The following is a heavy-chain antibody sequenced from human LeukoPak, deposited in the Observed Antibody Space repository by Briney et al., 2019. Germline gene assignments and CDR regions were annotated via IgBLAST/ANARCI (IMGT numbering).Heavy chain of an antibody. Sequence: GESLMISCKGSGYSFTSYWISWVRQMPGKGLEWMGRIDPSDSYTNYSPSFQGHVTISADKSISTAYLHWSSLKASDTAMYYCARAPSTTLRFFDYWAQGTPVTVSS. CDR2: IDPSDSYT. J-gene: IGHJ4*02. CDR3: ARAPSTTLRFFDY. V-gene: IGHV5-10-1*01. CDR1: GYSFTSYW. D-gene: IGHD4-17*01.